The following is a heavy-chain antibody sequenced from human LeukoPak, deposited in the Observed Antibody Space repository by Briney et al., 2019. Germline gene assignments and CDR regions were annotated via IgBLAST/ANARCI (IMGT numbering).Heavy chain of an antibody. CDR3: ARRSGSRLAAPYAFDI. D-gene: IGHD6-19*01. V-gene: IGHV4-59*08. Sequence: SETLSLTCTVSGGSISSYYWSWTRQPPGKGLEWIGYIYYSGSTNYNPSLKSRVTISVDTSKNQFSLKLSSVTAADTAVYYCARRSGSRLAAPYAFDIWGQGTMVTVSS. CDR2: IYYSGST. J-gene: IGHJ3*02. CDR1: GGSISSYY.